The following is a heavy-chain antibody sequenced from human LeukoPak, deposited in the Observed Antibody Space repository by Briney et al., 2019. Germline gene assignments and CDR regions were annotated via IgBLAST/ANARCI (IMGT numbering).Heavy chain of an antibody. D-gene: IGHD6-6*01. V-gene: IGHV3-23*01. J-gene: IGHJ4*02. CDR3: AKEYSSLN. Sequence: XLEWVSAISGSGGSTYYADSVKGRFTISRDNSKNTLYLQMNSLRAEDTAVYYCAKEYSSLNWGQGTLVTVSS. CDR2: ISGSGGST.